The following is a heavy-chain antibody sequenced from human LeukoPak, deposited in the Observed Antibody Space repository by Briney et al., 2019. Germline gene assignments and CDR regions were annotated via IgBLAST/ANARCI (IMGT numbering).Heavy chain of an antibody. CDR2: ISSSGSTI. CDR1: GFTFSDYY. V-gene: IGHV3-11*04. J-gene: IGHJ4*02. Sequence: GGSLRLSCAASGFTFSDYYMSWIRQAPGKGLEWVSYISSSGSTIYYADSVKGRFTISRDNAKNSLYLQMNSLRAEDTAAYYCARDELYYDILTGYYKADRSFDYWGQGTLVTVSS. D-gene: IGHD3-9*01. CDR3: ARDELYYDILTGYYKADRSFDY.